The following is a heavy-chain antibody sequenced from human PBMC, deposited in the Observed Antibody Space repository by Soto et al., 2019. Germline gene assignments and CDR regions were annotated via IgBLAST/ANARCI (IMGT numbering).Heavy chain of an antibody. V-gene: IGHV1-18*04. J-gene: IGHJ1*01. CDR2: ISAYNGNT. D-gene: IGHD2-2*01. CDR1: GYTFTSYG. Sequence: ASVKVSCKASGYTFTSYGISWVRQAPGQGLEWMGWISAYNGNTNYAQKLQGRVTMTTDTSTSTAYMELRSLRSDDTAVYYCASDGDLPYVVAAVQQWGQGNLVTVSS. CDR3: ASDGDLPYVVAAVQQ.